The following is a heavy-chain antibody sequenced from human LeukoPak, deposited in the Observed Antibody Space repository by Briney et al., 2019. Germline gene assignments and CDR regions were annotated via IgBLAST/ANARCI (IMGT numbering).Heavy chain of an antibody. CDR1: GASVSTNY. CDR2: VYYSVNT. J-gene: IGHJ4*02. D-gene: IGHD2-21*01. V-gene: IGHV4-59*02. CDR3: AKDRLWAH. Sequence: SETLSLTCTVSGASVSTNYWSWIRQSPGKGLEWIGYVYYSVNTNYNPSLKSGATISAHTSKQRFSLKRTCATAADTTRSYDAKDRLWAHWGQGTLVTVSS.